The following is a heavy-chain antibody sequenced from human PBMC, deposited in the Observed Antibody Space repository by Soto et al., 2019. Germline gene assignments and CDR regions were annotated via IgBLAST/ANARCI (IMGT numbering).Heavy chain of an antibody. Sequence: PGESLKISCKGSGYSFTSYWIGWVRQMPGKGLEWMGIIYPGDSDTRYSPSFQGQVTISADKSISTAYLQWSSLKASDTAMYYCARRGRWLLLGYYYYRMDVSCPAPTVTVPS. CDR1: GYSFTSYW. V-gene: IGHV5-51*01. J-gene: IGHJ6*02. D-gene: IGHD5-12*01. CDR2: IYPGDSDT. CDR3: ARRGRWLLLGYYYYRMDV.